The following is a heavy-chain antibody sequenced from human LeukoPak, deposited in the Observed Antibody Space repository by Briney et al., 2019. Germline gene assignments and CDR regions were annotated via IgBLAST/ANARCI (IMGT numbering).Heavy chain of an antibody. V-gene: IGHV3-66*01. J-gene: IGHJ3*02. CDR1: GFTVSGNY. D-gene: IGHD3-3*01. CDR2: IYSGGNT. CDR3: AKYDFWSGLNGFDI. Sequence: QAGGSLRLSCAASGFTVSGNYMNWVRQAPGKGLEWVSVIYSGGNTYYADSVKGRFTISRDNSNNTLYLQMNSLRAEDTAVYYCAKYDFWSGLNGFDIWGQGTMVTVSS.